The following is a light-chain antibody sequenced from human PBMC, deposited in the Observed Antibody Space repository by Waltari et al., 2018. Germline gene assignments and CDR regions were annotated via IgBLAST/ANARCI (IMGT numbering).Light chain of an antibody. CDR1: QSLIHRDGGTY. V-gene: IGKV2-30*02. Sequence: DVVMTQSPLSLPVTLGQPVSISCRSSQSLIHRDGGTYLNWFHQRPGQSPRRLIYRVSNRDSGCPDRFSGSGSGSDFTLIISRVEAEDVGVYFCMQGTHWPPSFGGGTKVEIK. CDR3: MQGTHWPPS. J-gene: IGKJ4*01. CDR2: RVS.